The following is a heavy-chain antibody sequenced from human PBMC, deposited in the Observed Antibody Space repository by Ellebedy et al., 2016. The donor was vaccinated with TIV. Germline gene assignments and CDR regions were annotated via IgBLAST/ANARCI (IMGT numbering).Heavy chain of an antibody. CDR2: ISSSSSYI. J-gene: IGHJ3*01. CDR1: GFTFSSYS. V-gene: IGHV3-21*04. D-gene: IGHD5-24*01. Sequence: GESLKISCAASGFTFSSYSMNWVRQAPGKGLGWVSSISSSSSYIYYADSVKGRFTISRDSARNSLYLQMNSLRAEDTAIYYCAKDQVAGDGRWVFDSWGQGTVVTVSS. CDR3: AKDQVAGDGRWVFDS.